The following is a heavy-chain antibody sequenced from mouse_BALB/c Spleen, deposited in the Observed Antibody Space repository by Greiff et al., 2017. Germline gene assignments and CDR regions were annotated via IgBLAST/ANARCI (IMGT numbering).Heavy chain of an antibody. Sequence: QVQLQQSGPELVKPGASAKMSCKASGYTFTSYYIHWVKQRPGQGLEWIGWIYPGDGSTKYNEKFKGKTTLTADKSSSTAYMLLSSLTSEDSAIYFCANSLLRLRMDYWGQGTSVTVSS. CDR3: ANSLLRLRMDY. CDR2: IYPGDGST. V-gene: IGHV1S56*01. D-gene: IGHD1-2*01. J-gene: IGHJ4*01. CDR1: GYTFTSYY.